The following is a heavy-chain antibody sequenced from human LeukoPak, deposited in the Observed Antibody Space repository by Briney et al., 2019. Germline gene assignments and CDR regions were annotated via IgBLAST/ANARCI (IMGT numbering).Heavy chain of an antibody. D-gene: IGHD5-12*01. CDR3: ATVYGYSGYDLAA. V-gene: IGHV3-9*01. J-gene: IGHJ4*02. Sequence: PGRSLRLSCAAPGFTFDDHAIHWVRHAPGKGLEWVSGISWNSGSIDYADSVKGRFTISRDNAKNSLYLQMNSLRAEDTALYYCATVYGYSGYDLAAWGQGSLVTVSS. CDR2: ISWNSGSI. CDR1: GFTFDDHA.